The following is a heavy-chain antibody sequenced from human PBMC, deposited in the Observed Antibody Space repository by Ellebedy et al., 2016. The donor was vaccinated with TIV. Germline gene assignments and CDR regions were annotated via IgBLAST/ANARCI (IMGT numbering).Heavy chain of an antibody. Sequence: ASVKVSCKASGYTLTGYYMHWVRQAPGQGLEWMGRVNPNSRGTNYAQKFQGRVTMTRDTSLSTAYMELSRLRSDDTVVYSCARGGGYDYHCSDWGQGTMVTVSS. CDR1: GYTLTGYY. J-gene: IGHJ3*01. D-gene: IGHD5-12*01. V-gene: IGHV1-2*05. CDR3: ARGGGYDYHCSD. CDR2: VNPNSRGT.